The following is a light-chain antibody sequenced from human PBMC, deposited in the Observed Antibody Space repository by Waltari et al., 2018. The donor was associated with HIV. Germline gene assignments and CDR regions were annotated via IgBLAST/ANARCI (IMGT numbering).Light chain of an antibody. CDR3: TTWDSSVTAWV. CDR2: SND. J-gene: IGLJ3*02. Sequence: QSVLTQPPSASGTPGQRVTISCSGSSSNIGSDFVYWYQQLPGPAPTLLIYSNDQRPSGVPDRFSGSKSGTSASLAISGLRSEDEADYYCTTWDSSVTAWVFGGGTKLTVL. CDR1: SSNIGSDF. V-gene: IGLV1-47*02.